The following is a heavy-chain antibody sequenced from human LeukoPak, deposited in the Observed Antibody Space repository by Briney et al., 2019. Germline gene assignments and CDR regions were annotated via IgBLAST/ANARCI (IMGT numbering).Heavy chain of an antibody. Sequence: SETLSLTCTVSGGSISSYYWGWIRQPPGKGLEWIGSIYYSGSTYYNPSLKSRVTISVDTSKNQFSLKLRSVTAGDTAVYYCARLSAYSSSWYWFDPWGQGTLVTVSS. J-gene: IGHJ5*02. CDR1: GGSISSYY. CDR3: ARLSAYSSSWYWFDP. CDR2: IYYSGST. D-gene: IGHD6-13*01. V-gene: IGHV4-39*01.